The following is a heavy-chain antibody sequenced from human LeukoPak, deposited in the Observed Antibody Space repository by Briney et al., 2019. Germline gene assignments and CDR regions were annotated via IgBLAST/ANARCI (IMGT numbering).Heavy chain of an antibody. CDR1: GGTFSSYA. Sequence: SVEVSCKASGGTFSSYAISWVRQAPGQGLEWMGGIIPIFGTANYAQKFQGRVTITTDESTSTAYMELSSLRSEDTAVYYCARTGRDGEDFDYWGQGTLVTVSS. CDR2: IIPIFGTA. D-gene: IGHD3-10*01. J-gene: IGHJ4*02. V-gene: IGHV1-69*05. CDR3: ARTGRDGEDFDY.